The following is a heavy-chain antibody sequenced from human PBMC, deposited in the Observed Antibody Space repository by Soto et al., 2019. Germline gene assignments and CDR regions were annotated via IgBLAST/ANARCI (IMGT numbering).Heavy chain of an antibody. CDR1: GASITYGAYS. Sequence: PSETLSLTCTVSGASITYGAYSWSWIRQTPGKGLEWIGYINHLETTFYNPSFESRLTLSIDRTKNQFSLNLKSMSAADRAVYFCARGGGFDSFDYWGQGIMVNVS. CDR2: INHLETT. V-gene: IGHV4-30-2*01. J-gene: IGHJ4*02. D-gene: IGHD3-10*01. CDR3: ARGGGFDSFDY.